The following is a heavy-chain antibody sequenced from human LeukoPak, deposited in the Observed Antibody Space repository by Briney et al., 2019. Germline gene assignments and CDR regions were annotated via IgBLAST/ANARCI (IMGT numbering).Heavy chain of an antibody. CDR1: GFTFSNYM. V-gene: IGHV3-74*01. D-gene: IGHD1-20*01. Sequence: GGSLRLSCAASGFTFSNYMMHWVRQAPGKGLVWVSRIKSDGTTITYADSVKGRFTISRDNAMNTLYLQMNSLRAEDTAVYYCLRDLNWSLDQWGQGTLVTVSS. J-gene: IGHJ4*02. CDR2: IKSDGTTI. CDR3: LRDLNWSLDQ.